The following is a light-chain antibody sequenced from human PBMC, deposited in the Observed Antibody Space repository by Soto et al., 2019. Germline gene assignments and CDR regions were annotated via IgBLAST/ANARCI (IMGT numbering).Light chain of an antibody. CDR2: LGS. Sequence: DIVMTQSPLSLPVTPGEPAYISCRSSQSLLHSNGYNYLDWYLQKPGQSPQLLIYLGSNRASGVPDRFSGSGSGTDFRLKISRVEAEDVGVYYCMQTLQTPLTFGGGTKVEIK. V-gene: IGKV2-28*01. CDR3: MQTLQTPLT. CDR1: QSLLHSNGYNY. J-gene: IGKJ4*01.